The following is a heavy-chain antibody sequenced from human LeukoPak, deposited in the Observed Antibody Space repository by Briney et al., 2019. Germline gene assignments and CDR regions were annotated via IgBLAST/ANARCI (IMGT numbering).Heavy chain of an antibody. Sequence: GGSLRLSRAASGFSFSNDWMCWVRQAPGKGLEWVANINQDESKKYYVDSVKGRFTISRDNAKNSLYLQMSSLRAEDTAVYYCARDHAYRTDYWGQGTLVTVSS. CDR2: INQDESKK. D-gene: IGHD2-2*01. J-gene: IGHJ4*02. CDR1: GFSFSNDW. CDR3: ARDHAYRTDY. V-gene: IGHV3-7*01.